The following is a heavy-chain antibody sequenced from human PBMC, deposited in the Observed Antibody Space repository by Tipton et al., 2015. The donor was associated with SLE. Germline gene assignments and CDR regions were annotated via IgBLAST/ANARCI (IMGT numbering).Heavy chain of an antibody. J-gene: IGHJ3*02. CDR2: IYYSGST. D-gene: IGHD3-3*01. Sequence: TLSLTCTVSSGSISSYYWSWIRQPPGKGLEWIGYIYYSGSTNYNPPLKSRVTISVDTSKNQFSLKLSSVTAADTAVYYCARARHYDFWSDPEAFDIWGQGTMVTVSS. CDR1: SGSISSYY. V-gene: IGHV4-59*01. CDR3: ARARHYDFWSDPEAFDI.